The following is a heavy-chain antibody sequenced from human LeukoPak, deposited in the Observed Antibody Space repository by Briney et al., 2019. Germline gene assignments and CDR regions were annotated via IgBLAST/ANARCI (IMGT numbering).Heavy chain of an antibody. CDR1: GFTFRNYS. CDR3: AKYGSSSLRAF. D-gene: IGHD6-6*01. CDR2: ISSSSTTI. Sequence: PGGSLRLSCAASGFTFRNYSMNWVRQAPGKGLEWVSYISSSSTTIYYADSVKGRFTISRDNAKNSLYLQMNSLRAEDTAVYYCAKYGSSSLRAFWGQGTLVTVSS. V-gene: IGHV3-48*01. J-gene: IGHJ4*02.